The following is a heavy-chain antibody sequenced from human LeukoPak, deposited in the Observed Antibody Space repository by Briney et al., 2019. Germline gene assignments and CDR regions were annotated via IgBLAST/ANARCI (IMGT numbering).Heavy chain of an antibody. D-gene: IGHD2-2*02. J-gene: IGHJ6*03. CDR2: ISGSGGST. Sequence: GGSLRLSCAASGFTFSSYAMSWVRQAPGKGLEWVSVISGSGGSTYYADSVKGRFTISRDNAKNSLYLQMNSLRAEDTAVYYCASQQKDAYCSSTSCYNYYYYYYMDVWGKGTTVTVSS. CDR1: GFTFSSYA. CDR3: ASQQKDAYCSSTSCYNYYYYYYMDV. V-gene: IGHV3-23*01.